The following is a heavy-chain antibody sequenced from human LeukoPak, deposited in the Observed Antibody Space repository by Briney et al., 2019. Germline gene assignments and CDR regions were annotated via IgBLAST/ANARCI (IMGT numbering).Heavy chain of an antibody. Sequence: ASVKVSCKASGGTFSSYAISWVRQAPGQGLEWMGGIIPIFGTANYAQKFQGRVTITADESTSTAYMELSSPRSEDTAVYYCARGYSYGYFAYWGQGTLVTVSS. CDR2: IIPIFGTA. CDR1: GGTFSSYA. CDR3: ARGYSYGYFAY. J-gene: IGHJ4*02. V-gene: IGHV1-69*13. D-gene: IGHD5-18*01.